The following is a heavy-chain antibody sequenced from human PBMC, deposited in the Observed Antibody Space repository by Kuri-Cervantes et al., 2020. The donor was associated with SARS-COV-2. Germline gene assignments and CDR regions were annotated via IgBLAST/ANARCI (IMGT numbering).Heavy chain of an antibody. D-gene: IGHD4-17*01. CDR2: IYYSGST. J-gene: IGHJ3*02. V-gene: IGHV4-61*08. CDR1: GGSISSGGYY. CDR3: ARPRYGDYDGAFDI. Sequence: GSLRLSCTVSGGSISSGGYYWSWIRQPPGKGLEWIGYIYYSGSTNYNPSLKSRVTISVDTSKNQFSLKLSSVTAADTAVYYCARPRYGDYDGAFDIWGQGTMVTVSS.